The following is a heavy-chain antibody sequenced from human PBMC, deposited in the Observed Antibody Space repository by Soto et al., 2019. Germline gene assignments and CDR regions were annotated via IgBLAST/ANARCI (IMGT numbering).Heavy chain of an antibody. CDR1: GFTFSISA. V-gene: IGHV3-23*01. D-gene: IGHD3-16*01. J-gene: IGHJ6*02. CDR3: AKEYRLVGDWTSGMDV. CDR2: IGGGGGGI. Sequence: AGGSLSLSCAASGFTFSISAMNWVRQTPGKGLEWVAVIGGGGGGIFYADSVKGRFTISRDNSKATLYLQMSSLGAEDTAVYYCAKEYRLVGDWTSGMDVWGQGTTVTVSS.